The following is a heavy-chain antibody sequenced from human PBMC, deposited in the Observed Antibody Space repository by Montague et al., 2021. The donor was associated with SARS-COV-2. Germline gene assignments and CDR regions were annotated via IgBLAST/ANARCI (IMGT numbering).Heavy chain of an antibody. J-gene: IGHJ4*02. CDR2: IDWDDDK. V-gene: IGHV2-70*01. Sequence: TLSLTCTSSGFSLSTSGMCVSWIRQPPGKALEWLALIDWDDDKYYSTSLKTRLTISRDTSKNQVVLTMTNMDPVDTATYYCARIRDYDILTGSYSGFDYWGQGTLVTVSS. D-gene: IGHD3-9*01. CDR1: GFSLSTSGMC. CDR3: ARIRDYDILTGSYSGFDY.